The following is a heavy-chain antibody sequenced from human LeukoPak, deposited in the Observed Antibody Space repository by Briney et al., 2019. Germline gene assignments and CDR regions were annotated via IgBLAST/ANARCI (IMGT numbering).Heavy chain of an antibody. V-gene: IGHV4-34*01. J-gene: IGHJ5*02. CDR1: GGSFSGYY. CDR3: ARLPSSSWLNWFDP. Sequence: PSETLSLTCAVYGGSFSGYYWSWNRQPPGKGLEWIGEINHSGSTNYNPSLKSRVTISVDTSKNQFSLKLNSVTAADTAVYYCARLPSSSWLNWFDPWGQGTLVTVSS. D-gene: IGHD6-13*01. CDR2: INHSGST.